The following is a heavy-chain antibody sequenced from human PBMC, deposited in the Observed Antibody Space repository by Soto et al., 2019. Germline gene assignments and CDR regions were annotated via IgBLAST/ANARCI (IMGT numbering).Heavy chain of an antibody. CDR2: IIPIFGTA. D-gene: IGHD2-21*02. Sequence: SVKVSCKASGGTFSSYAISCVRQAPGQGLEWMGGIIPIFGTANYAQKFQGRVTITADESTSTAYMELSSLRSEDTAVYYCARDRGVVVTDTDAFDIWRQGTMVTVSS. CDR1: GGTFSSYA. CDR3: ARDRGVVVTDTDAFDI. J-gene: IGHJ3*02. V-gene: IGHV1-69*13.